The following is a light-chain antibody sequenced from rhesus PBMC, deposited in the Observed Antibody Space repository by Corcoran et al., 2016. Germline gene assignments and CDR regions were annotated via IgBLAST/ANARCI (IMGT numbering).Light chain of an antibody. CDR3: QQHNSHPLT. CDR1: QTISSF. CDR2: SES. Sequence: DIQMTQSPSSLSASVGDRVTITCRASQTISSFLAWYQQKQGKVPKLLIFSESSLESGVQSRFSGSGSGTEFTLTISSLQPEDFVNSYCQQHNSHPLTFGVGTKVEIK. V-gene: IGKV1-44*02. J-gene: IGKJ4*01.